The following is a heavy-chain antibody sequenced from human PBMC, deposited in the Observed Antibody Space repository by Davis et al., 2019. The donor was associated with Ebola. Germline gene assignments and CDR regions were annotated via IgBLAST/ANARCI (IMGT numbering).Heavy chain of an antibody. CDR1: GFTFRSYA. V-gene: IGHV3-21*04. J-gene: IGHJ3*02. CDR3: ARGVDRAFDI. CDR2: VSDSGGAT. Sequence: GESLKISCEGSGFTFRSYAMTRVRQAPGKGLEWVAVVSDSGGATHYAASVKGRFTISRDNAKNSLYLQMNSLRAEDTTVYYCARGVDRAFDIWGQGTMVTVSS.